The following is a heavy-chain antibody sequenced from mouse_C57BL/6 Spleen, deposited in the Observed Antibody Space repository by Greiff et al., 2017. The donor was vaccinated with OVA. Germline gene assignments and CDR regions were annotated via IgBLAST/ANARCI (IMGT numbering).Heavy chain of an antibody. D-gene: IGHD2-1*01. V-gene: IGHV1-50*01. CDR2: IDPSDSYT. CDR3: ARGEESYGNYEAY. J-gene: IGHJ3*01. CDR1: GYTFTSYW. Sequence: QVQLQQPGAELVKPGASVKLSCKASGYTFTSYWMQWVKQRPGQGLEWIGEIDPSDSYTNYNQKFKGKATLTVDTSSSTAYMQPSSLTSEDSAVYYCARGEESYGNYEAYWGQGTLVTVSA.